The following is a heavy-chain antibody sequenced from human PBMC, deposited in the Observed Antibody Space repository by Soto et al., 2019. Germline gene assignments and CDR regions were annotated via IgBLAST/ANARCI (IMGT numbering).Heavy chain of an antibody. CDR3: AKAPAYYYDSSGRNYYFDY. CDR1: GDSISSSSYS. Sequence: SETLSLTCIVSGDSISSSSYSWAWIRQPPGKGLEWIGTIYYVVNTYYNPSLKSRVTISVDTSKNQFSLELTSVTAADTAVYFCAKAPAYYYDSSGRNYYFDYWGQGTLVTVSS. J-gene: IGHJ4*02. CDR2: IYYVVNT. V-gene: IGHV4-39*01. D-gene: IGHD3-22*01.